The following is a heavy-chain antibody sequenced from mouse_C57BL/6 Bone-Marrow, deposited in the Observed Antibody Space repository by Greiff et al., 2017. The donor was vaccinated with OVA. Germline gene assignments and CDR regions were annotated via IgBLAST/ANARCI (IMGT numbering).Heavy chain of an antibody. J-gene: IGHJ1*03. V-gene: IGHV5-17*01. CDR2: ISSGSSTI. D-gene: IGHD4-1*01. CDR3: ARELGLYWYFDV. Sequence: EVKVVESGGGLVKPGGSLKLSCAASGFTFSDYGMHWVRQAPEKGLEWVAYISSGSSTIYYADTVKGRFTISRDNAKNTLFLQMTSLRSEDTAMYYCARELGLYWYFDVWGTGTTVTVSS. CDR1: GFTFSDYG.